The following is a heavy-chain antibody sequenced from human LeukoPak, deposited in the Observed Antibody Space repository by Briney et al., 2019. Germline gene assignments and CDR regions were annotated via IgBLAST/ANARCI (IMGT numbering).Heavy chain of an antibody. D-gene: IGHD2/OR15-2a*01. CDR3: TRDPFGSKGLFHS. V-gene: IGHV3-53*01. CDR2: IYSDGTT. Sequence: PGGSLRLSCAASGFIVSNNYMNWVRQAPGKGLEWVSIIYSDGTTYYADSVKGRFIISRDNSKNTLYLQMNSLRAEDTAVYYCTRDPFGSKGLFHSWGQGTLVSVSS. J-gene: IGHJ4*02. CDR1: GFIVSNNY.